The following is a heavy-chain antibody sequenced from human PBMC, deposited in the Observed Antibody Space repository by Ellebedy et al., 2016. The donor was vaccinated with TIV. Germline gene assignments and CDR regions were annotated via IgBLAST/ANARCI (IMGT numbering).Heavy chain of an antibody. D-gene: IGHD4-17*01. V-gene: IGHV1-58*01. Sequence: AASVTVSCKASGFTFTSSAVQWARQARGQRLEWIGWIVVGSGNTNYAQKLQGRLTMTTDTYTGTAYMELRSLRPDDTAVYYCARDYGYGDQTMGYWGQGTLVTVSS. CDR3: ARDYGYGDQTMGY. CDR1: GFTFTSSA. J-gene: IGHJ4*02. CDR2: IVVGSGNT.